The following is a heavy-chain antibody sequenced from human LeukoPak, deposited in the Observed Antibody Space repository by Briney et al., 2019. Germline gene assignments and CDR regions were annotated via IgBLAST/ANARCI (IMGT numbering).Heavy chain of an antibody. CDR1: GFIFSDYS. V-gene: IGHV3-48*04. Sequence: GGSLRLSCAASGFIFSDYSMNWVRQAPGKGLEWVPYISRSSSILYYADSVKGRFTISRDNAKNSLYLEMNSLRAEDTAVYYCARRLLLGQNYPLDYWGQGTLVTVSS. J-gene: IGHJ4*02. CDR2: ISRSSSIL. D-gene: IGHD3-16*01. CDR3: ARRLLLGQNYPLDY.